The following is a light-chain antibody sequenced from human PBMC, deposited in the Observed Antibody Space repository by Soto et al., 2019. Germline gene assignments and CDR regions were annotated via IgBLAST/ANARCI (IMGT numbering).Light chain of an antibody. CDR3: QQYKSFSGYT. J-gene: IGKJ2*01. CDR1: QSISSW. CDR2: KAS. Sequence: DIQMTQSPSTLSASVGDRVTITCRASQSISSWLAWYQQKPGKAPKLLIYKASSLESGVPSRFSGSGSGTEFTITISSLQPDGFAIYYYQQYKSFSGYTFGQGTKLEIK. V-gene: IGKV1-5*03.